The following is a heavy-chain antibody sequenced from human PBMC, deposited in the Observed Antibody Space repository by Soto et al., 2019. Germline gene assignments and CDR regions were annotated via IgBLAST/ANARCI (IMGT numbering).Heavy chain of an antibody. Sequence: PGGSLRLSCGVPGFTFRSYAMYWVRQAPGKGLEWVAVISYDGSNKYYADSVKGRFTISRDNSKNTLYLQMNSLRAEDTAVYYCARDTRVASNYFDYWGQGTLVTVSS. D-gene: IGHD2-15*01. J-gene: IGHJ4*02. CDR3: ARDTRVASNYFDY. CDR2: ISYDGSNK. CDR1: GFTFRSYA. V-gene: IGHV3-30-3*01.